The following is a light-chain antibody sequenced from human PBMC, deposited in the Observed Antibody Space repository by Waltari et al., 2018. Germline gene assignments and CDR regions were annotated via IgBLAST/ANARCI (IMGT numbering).Light chain of an antibody. J-gene: IGKJ4*01. Sequence: DIQMTQSPSSLSASVGDRVTITCQASQDIRKNLNWFQQKPGKAPQVLIFDASNSQAAFPSRFSGSGSGTDFAFTISSLQPEDIGTYYCQQYANLPLTFGGGTRVEI. CDR2: DAS. V-gene: IGKV1-33*01. CDR1: QDIRKN. CDR3: QQYANLPLT.